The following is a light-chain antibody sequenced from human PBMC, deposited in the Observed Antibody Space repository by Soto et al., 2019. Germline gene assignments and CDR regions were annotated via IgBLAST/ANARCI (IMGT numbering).Light chain of an antibody. CDR2: DSN. CDR3: GTWDASLSAYV. Sequence: QSVLTQPPSVSAAPGQKVTISCSGSSSNIGNNYVSWYQQLPGTAPKLLIYDSNKRPSGIPDRFSGSRSATSATLGITGLQTGDEADYYCGTWDASLSAYVFGTGTQLTVL. CDR1: SSNIGNNY. V-gene: IGLV1-51*01. J-gene: IGLJ1*01.